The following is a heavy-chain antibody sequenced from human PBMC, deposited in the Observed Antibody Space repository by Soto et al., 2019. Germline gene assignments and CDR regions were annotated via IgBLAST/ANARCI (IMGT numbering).Heavy chain of an antibody. Sequence: QVQLVESGGGLVRPGGSLRLSCAASGFTFSTFYMNWVRQAPGKGLEWVSFLSSESTFISYADSVKGRFTISRDNSKKSLFLQMDSLRVEDTAFYYGARVRSGTYNAFDLWGQGTVVTVSS. V-gene: IGHV3-11*06. CDR2: LSSESTFI. J-gene: IGHJ3*01. CDR1: GFTFSTFY. CDR3: ARVRSGTYNAFDL. D-gene: IGHD1-26*01.